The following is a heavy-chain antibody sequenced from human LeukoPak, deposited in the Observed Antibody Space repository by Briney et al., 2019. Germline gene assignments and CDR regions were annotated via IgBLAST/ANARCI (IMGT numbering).Heavy chain of an antibody. CDR3: ATYSSLNRREFQY. Sequence: ETLSLTCTVSGGSISSSSYYWGWIRQPPGKGLQWVANIKTDGGEKYYVDSVKGRFTISRDNAKNSLYLQMNSLRAEDTAVYYCATYSSLNRREFQYWGQGTLLTVSS. CDR1: GGSISSSSYY. D-gene: IGHD3-22*01. J-gene: IGHJ1*01. V-gene: IGHV3-7*01. CDR2: IKTDGGEK.